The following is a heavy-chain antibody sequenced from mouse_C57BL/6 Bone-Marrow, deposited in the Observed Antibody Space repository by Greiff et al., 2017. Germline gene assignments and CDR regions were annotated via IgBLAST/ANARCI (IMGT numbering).Heavy chain of an antibody. CDR2: IDPNSGGT. CDR3: AREALYDYDLGAWFAY. CDR1: GYTFTSYW. V-gene: IGHV1-72*01. J-gene: IGHJ3*01. D-gene: IGHD2-4*01. Sequence: QVQLKQPGAELVKPGASVKLSCKASGYTFTSYWMHWVKQRPGRGLEWIGRIDPNSGGTKYNEKFKSKATLTVDKPSSTAYMQLSSLTSEDSAVYYCAREALYDYDLGAWFAYWGQGTLVTVSA.